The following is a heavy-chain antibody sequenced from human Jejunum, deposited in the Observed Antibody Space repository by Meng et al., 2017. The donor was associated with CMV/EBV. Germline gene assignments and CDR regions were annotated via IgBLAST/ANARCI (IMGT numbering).Heavy chain of an antibody. CDR3: AKGEGRPHYYFDY. Sequence: AVSGFTVNSIYLRWVRQAPGKGLEWVSTLYTGGSSFYRDSVEGRFVISRDTSKNTLYLQMNSLRPEDTAIYYCAKGEGRPHYYFDYWGQGTLVTVSS. D-gene: IGHD1-26*01. CDR2: LYTGGSS. J-gene: IGHJ4*02. V-gene: IGHV3-53*01. CDR1: GFTVNSIY.